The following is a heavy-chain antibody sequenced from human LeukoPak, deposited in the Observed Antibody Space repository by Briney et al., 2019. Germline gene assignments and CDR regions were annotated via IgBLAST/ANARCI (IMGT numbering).Heavy chain of an antibody. D-gene: IGHD2-15*01. Sequence: SETLSLTCSVSGGSISISSYYWGWIRQPPGKGLEWIGEINHSGNTNSNPSLKSRVTMSVDTSKNQFSLKLSSLTAADTAVYYCARLMNCSGGSCYTFDYWGQGTLVTVSS. J-gene: IGHJ4*02. V-gene: IGHV4-39*01. CDR1: GGSISISSYY. CDR2: INHSGNT. CDR3: ARLMNCSGGSCYTFDY.